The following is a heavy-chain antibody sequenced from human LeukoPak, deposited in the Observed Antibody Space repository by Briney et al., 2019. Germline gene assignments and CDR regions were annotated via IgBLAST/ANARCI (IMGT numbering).Heavy chain of an antibody. CDR2: ISGSGGST. CDR1: GFTFSSYG. V-gene: IGHV3-23*01. Sequence: LSGGSLRLSCAASGFTFSSYGMSWVRQAPGKGLEWVSAISGSGGSTYYADSVKGRFTISRDNSKNTLYLQMNSLRAEDTAVYYCAKISFFTYYDFWSGYPIDYWGQGTLVTVSS. CDR3: AKISFFTYYDFWSGYPIDY. D-gene: IGHD3-3*01. J-gene: IGHJ4*02.